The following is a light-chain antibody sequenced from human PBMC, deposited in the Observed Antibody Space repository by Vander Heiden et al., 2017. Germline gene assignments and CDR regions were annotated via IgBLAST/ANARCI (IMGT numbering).Light chain of an antibody. Sequence: QSVLTQPPSASGTPGQRVTISCSGSNSNIGRNDVYWYQQLPGTAPKLLIHRSNQRPSGVPDRVSGSKSGTSASLAISGLRSEDEADYYCATWDDSLSGYVFGTGTKVTVL. CDR1: NSNIGRND. CDR2: RSN. V-gene: IGLV1-47*01. CDR3: ATWDDSLSGYV. J-gene: IGLJ1*01.